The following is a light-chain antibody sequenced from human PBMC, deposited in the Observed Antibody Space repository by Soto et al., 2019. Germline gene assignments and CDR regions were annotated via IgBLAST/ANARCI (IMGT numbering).Light chain of an antibody. CDR3: QQHNGYSERM. J-gene: IGKJ1*01. CDR1: QSISSW. CDR2: DAS. V-gene: IGKV1-5*01. Sequence: DIQMTQSPSTLSASVGDRVTITCRASQSISSWLAWYQQKPGKAPKLLIYDASSLASGVPSRFSGSGSGTEFTLTISSLQPDDFATYYCQQHNGYSERMFGQGTKVDI.